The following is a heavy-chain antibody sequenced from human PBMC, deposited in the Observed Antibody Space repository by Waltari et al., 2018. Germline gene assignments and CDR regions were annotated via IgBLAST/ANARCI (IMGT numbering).Heavy chain of an antibody. D-gene: IGHD3-16*02. CDR2: FIPLSGSQ. Sequence: QVQLAQSGAEVKSPGSSVTISCKASGLSIRRYPSIWVRPAPGQGLEWMGGFIPLSGSQIYTQKFQGRLTITADGSTRTTVMELRNLRYEDTAVYFCARGYRYASSERFYLDYWGQGTPVIVSS. V-gene: IGHV1-69*12. CDR3: ARGYRYASSERFYLDY. CDR1: GLSIRRYP. J-gene: IGHJ4*02.